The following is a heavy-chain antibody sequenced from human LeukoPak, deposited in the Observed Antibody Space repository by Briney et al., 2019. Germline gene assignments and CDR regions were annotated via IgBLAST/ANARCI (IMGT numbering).Heavy chain of an antibody. V-gene: IGHV4-34*01. D-gene: IGHD2-21*02. CDR3: ARRPGGDRYYFNY. J-gene: IGHJ4*02. CDR2: INHSGST. Sequence: SETLSLTCAVYGGSFSGYYWSWIRQPPGKGLEWIGEINHSGSTNYNPSLKSRVTISVDTSKNQFSLRLSSVTAADTAVYYCARRPGGDRYYFNYWGQGTLVTVSS. CDR1: GGSFSGYY.